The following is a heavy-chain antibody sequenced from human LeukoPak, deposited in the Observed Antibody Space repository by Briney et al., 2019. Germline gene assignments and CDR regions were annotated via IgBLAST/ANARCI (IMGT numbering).Heavy chain of an antibody. Sequence: ASVKVSCKASGGTFSSYAISWVRQAPGQGLEWVGGIIPIFGTANYAQKFQGRVTITADESTSTAYMELSSLRSEDTAVYYCAITYYYDSTTLYNWFDPWGQGTLVTVSS. CDR1: GGTFSSYA. V-gene: IGHV1-69*13. D-gene: IGHD3-22*01. CDR3: AITYYYDSTTLYNWFDP. J-gene: IGHJ5*02. CDR2: IIPIFGTA.